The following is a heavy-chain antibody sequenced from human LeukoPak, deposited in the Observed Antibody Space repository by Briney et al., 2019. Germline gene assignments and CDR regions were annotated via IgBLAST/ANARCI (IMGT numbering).Heavy chain of an antibody. V-gene: IGHV3-74*01. CDR3: AAGGRSGY. Sequence: AGGSLRLSCAASGFTFSSYAMFWVRQVPGKGLVSVSRISNDGKTTLYADSVKGRFTISRDNAKNTVYLQMSSLRAVDTAVYFCAAGGRSGYWGQGTLVTVSS. CDR1: GFTFSSYA. D-gene: IGHD2-15*01. J-gene: IGHJ4*02. CDR2: ISNDGKTT.